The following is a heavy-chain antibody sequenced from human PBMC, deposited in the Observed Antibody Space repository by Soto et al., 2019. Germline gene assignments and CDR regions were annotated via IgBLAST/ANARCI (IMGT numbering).Heavy chain of an antibody. Sequence: EVQLVESGGGLVQPGGSLRLSCAASGFTFSPFWMHWVRQVPGKGPVWVSRINSDGNSTSYADSVKGRFTISRDNAKNTLYLQMNTVRAEDTAVYYCARGSTHFDYWGQGTLVTVSS. J-gene: IGHJ4*02. V-gene: IGHV3-74*01. CDR3: ARGSTHFDY. D-gene: IGHD2-2*01. CDR2: INSDGNST. CDR1: GFTFSPFW.